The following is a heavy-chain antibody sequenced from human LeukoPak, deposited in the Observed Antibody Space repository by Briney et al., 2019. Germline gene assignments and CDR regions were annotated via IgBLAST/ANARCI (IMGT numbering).Heavy chain of an antibody. CDR1: GFTFSDYY. V-gene: IGHV3-11*01. J-gene: IGHJ4*02. Sequence: GGSLRLSCAASGFTFSDYYMSWIRQAPGKGLEWVSYIISSGSTIYYADSVKGLFTISRDNAKNSLYLQMNSLRAEATAVYYCAITLNYYDSSGYPLFDYWGQGTLVTVSS. CDR3: AITLNYYDSSGYPLFDY. D-gene: IGHD3-22*01. CDR2: IISSGSTI.